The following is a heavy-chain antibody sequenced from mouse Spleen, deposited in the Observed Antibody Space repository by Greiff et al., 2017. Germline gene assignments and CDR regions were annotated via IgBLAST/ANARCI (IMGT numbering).Heavy chain of an antibody. CDR2: IRSKSSNYAT. CDR1: GFTFNTYA. CDR3: VRGGSITTVVAAYYAMDY. J-gene: IGHJ4*01. V-gene: IGHV10-3*01. Sequence: EVRLVESGGGLVQPKGSLKLSCAASGFTFNTYAMHWVRQAPGKGLEWVARIRSKSSNYATYYADSVKDRFTISRDDSQSMLYLQMNNLKTEDTAMYYCVRGGSITTVVAAYYAMDYWGQGTSVTVSS. D-gene: IGHD1-1*01.